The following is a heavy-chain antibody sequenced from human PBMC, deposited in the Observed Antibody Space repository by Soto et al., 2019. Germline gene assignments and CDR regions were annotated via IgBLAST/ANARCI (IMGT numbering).Heavy chain of an antibody. CDR2: ISGYTGNT. CDR3: AKGTGTTSEASLFDY. J-gene: IGHJ4*02. Sequence: QVQLVQSGAEVKRPGASVKVSCKASGYTFTSYGINWVRQAPGQGLEWMGWISGYTGNTNYAQKLQGRVTMTTDTTXXTAYMELRSLISDDTAMYYCAKGTGTTSEASLFDYWGRGTLVIVSS. D-gene: IGHD1-1*01. CDR1: GYTFTSYG. V-gene: IGHV1-18*01.